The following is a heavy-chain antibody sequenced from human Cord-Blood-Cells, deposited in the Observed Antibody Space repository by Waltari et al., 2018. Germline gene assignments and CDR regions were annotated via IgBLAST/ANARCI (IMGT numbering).Heavy chain of an antibody. J-gene: IGHJ3*02. CDR2: IYTSGST. V-gene: IGHV4-4*07. CDR1: GGSISSYY. Sequence: QVQLQESGPGLVKPSETLSLTCTVSGGSISSYYWSWIRQPAGKGLEWIGRIYTSGSTNYNPTLKRRVTMSVDTSKNQFSLNLSSVTAADTAVYYCARGEGYSSSSDAFDIWGQGTMVTVSS. CDR3: ARGEGYSSSSDAFDI. D-gene: IGHD6-6*01.